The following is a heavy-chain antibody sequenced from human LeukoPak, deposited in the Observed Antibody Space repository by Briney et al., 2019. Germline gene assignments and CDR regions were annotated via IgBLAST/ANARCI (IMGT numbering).Heavy chain of an antibody. CDR2: INSDGSST. Sequence: PGGSLRLSCAASGFTFSSYWMHWVRQAPGKGLVWVSRINSDGSSTSYADSVKGRFTISRDNAKNTLYLQMNSLRDEDTAVYYCARPALRATIQAFDSWGQGTLVTVSS. CDR1: GFTFSSYW. D-gene: IGHD5-12*01. J-gene: IGHJ4*02. V-gene: IGHV3-74*01. CDR3: ARPALRATIQAFDS.